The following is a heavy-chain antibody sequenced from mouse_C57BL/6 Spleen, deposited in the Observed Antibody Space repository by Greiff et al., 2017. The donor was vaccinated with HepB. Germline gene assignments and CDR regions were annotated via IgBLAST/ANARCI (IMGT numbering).Heavy chain of an antibody. J-gene: IGHJ4*01. Sequence: LVESGAELVKPGASVKISCKASGYAFSSYWMNWVKQRPGKGLEWIGQIYPGDGDTNYNGKFKGKATLTADKSSSTAYMQLSSLTSEDSAVYFCARGLLRGYAMDYWGQGTSVTVSS. V-gene: IGHV1-80*01. D-gene: IGHD1-1*01. CDR3: ARGLLRGYAMDY. CDR1: GYAFSSYW. CDR2: IYPGDGDT.